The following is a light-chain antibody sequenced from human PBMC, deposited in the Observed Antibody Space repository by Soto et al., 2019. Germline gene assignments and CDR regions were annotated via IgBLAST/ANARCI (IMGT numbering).Light chain of an antibody. J-gene: IGLJ1*01. Sequence: QSALTQPPSASGSPGQSVTISCTGTSGDVGGYDYVSWYQQHPGRAPRLMIYEVSKRPSGVPDRFSGSKSGNTASLTVSGLQAEDEADYFCSSYADTLYVFGTGTKLTVL. CDR3: SSYADTLYV. CDR2: EVS. V-gene: IGLV2-8*01. CDR1: SGDVGGYDY.